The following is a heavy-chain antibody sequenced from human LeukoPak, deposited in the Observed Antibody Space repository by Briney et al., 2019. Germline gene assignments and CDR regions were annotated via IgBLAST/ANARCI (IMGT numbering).Heavy chain of an antibody. CDR1: GGTFSSYA. CDR2: IIPILGIA. V-gene: IGHV1-69*04. CDR3: ARLVGVADGVPDYYGMDV. D-gene: IGHD2-15*01. Sequence: GASVKVSCKASGGTFSSYAISWVRQAPGQGPEWMGRIIPILGIANYAQRFQGRVTITADKSTSTAYMELSSLRSEDTAVYYCARLVGVADGVPDYYGMDVWGQGTTVTVSS. J-gene: IGHJ6*02.